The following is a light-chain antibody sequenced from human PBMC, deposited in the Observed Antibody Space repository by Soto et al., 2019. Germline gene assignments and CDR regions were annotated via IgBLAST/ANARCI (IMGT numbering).Light chain of an antibody. CDR1: SSDIGGYKY. V-gene: IGLV2-14*03. CDR3: FSYTSSTMYV. J-gene: IGLJ1*01. CDR2: VVI. Sequence: QSALTQPASVSGSPGQSITISCTGSSSDIGGYKYVSWYQHHPGKAPQLIIFVVINRPSGVSNRFSGSKSGNTASLTIFGLQAEDEADYYCFSYTSSTMYVFGTGTKLTVL.